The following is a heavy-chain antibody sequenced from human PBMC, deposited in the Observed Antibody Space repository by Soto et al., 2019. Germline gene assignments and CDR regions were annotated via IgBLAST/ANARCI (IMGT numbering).Heavy chain of an antibody. V-gene: IGHV3-48*01. Sequence: GGSLRLSCAASGFTFSSYSMNWVRQAPGKGLEWVSYISSSSSTIYYADSVKGRFTISRDNAKNSLYLQMNSLRAEVTAVYYCAREYCSSTSCLNWFDPWGQGTLVTVS. CDR2: ISSSSSTI. CDR1: GFTFSSYS. CDR3: AREYCSSTSCLNWFDP. D-gene: IGHD2-2*01. J-gene: IGHJ5*02.